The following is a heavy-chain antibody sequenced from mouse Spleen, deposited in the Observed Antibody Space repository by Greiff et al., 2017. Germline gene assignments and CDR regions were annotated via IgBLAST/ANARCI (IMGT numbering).Heavy chain of an antibody. V-gene: IGHV5-9*04. CDR3: ARHLGYYRYDGAPFDY. Sequence: EVQVVESGGGLVKPGGSLKLSCAASGFTFSSYTMSWVRQTPAKRLEWVATISSGGGNTYYPDSVKGRFTISRDNARNTLYLQMSSLRSEDTAMYYCARHLGYYRYDGAPFDYWGQGTTLTVSS. J-gene: IGHJ2*01. CDR2: ISSGGGNT. CDR1: GFTFSSYT. D-gene: IGHD2-14*01.